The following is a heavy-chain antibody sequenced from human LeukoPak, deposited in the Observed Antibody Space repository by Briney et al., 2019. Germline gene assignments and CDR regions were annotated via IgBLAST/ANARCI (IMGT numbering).Heavy chain of an antibody. CDR1: GYTFTGYY. CDR3: ARDSLNFWGKGYYFDY. CDR2: INPNSGGT. J-gene: IGHJ4*02. Sequence: ASVKVFCKASGYTFTGYYMHWVRQAPGQGLEWMGWINPNSGGTNYAQKFQGRVTMTRDTSVSTAYIELSRLRSDDTAVYYCARDSLNFWGKGYYFDYWGQGTLVTVSS. D-gene: IGHD3-16*01. V-gene: IGHV1-2*02.